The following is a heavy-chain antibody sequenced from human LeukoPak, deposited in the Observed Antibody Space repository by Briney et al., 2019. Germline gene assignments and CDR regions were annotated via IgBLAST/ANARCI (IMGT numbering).Heavy chain of an antibody. D-gene: IGHD2-21*01. J-gene: IGHJ4*02. V-gene: IGHV3-23*01. CDR3: LKDWQGHTCGGYCLVS. Sequence: GGSLRLSCTASGFTFTNYAMTWVRQAPVKGLEWVSSITGRGNSTHYADSVSGRLTISRDNSKNTLYVQMNRLRAEDTAVYYCLKDWQGHTCGGYCLVSWGQGTLVTVSS. CDR2: ITGRGNST. CDR1: GFTFTNYA.